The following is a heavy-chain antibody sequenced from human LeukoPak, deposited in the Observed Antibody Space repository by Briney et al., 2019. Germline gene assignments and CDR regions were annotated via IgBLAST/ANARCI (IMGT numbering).Heavy chain of an antibody. CDR3: AKQLGYCSDGSCYFPY. J-gene: IGHJ4*02. D-gene: IGHD2-15*01. CDR2: MSGSGSTI. Sequence: GGSLRLSCAASGFTFSDYYMSWLRQAPGKGLEWISYMSGSGSTIYYADSVQGRFTISRDNSKSTLCLQMNSLRAEDTAVYYCAKQLGYCSDGSCYFPYWGQGTLVTVSS. V-gene: IGHV3-11*01. CDR1: GFTFSDYY.